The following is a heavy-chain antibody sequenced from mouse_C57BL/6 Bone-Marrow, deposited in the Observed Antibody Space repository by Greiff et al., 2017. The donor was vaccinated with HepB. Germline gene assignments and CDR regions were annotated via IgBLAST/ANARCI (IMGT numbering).Heavy chain of an antibody. V-gene: IGHV1-39*01. J-gene: IGHJ3*01. Sequence: EVQLQESGPELVKPGASVKISCKASGYSFTDYNMNWVKQSNGKSLEWIGVINPNYGTTSYNQKFKGKATLTVDQSSSTAYMQLNSLKSEDSAVYYCAKIYDYDAVFAYWGQGTLVTVSA. CDR1: GYSFTDYN. D-gene: IGHD2-4*01. CDR2: INPNYGTT. CDR3: AKIYDYDAVFAY.